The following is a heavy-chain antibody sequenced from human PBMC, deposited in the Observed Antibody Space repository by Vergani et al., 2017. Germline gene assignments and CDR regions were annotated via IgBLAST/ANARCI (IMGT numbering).Heavy chain of an antibody. J-gene: IGHJ4*02. CDR1: GFSFGDYA. D-gene: IGHD5-18*01. CDR2: FRNKAYGGTT. CDR3: SKRQGYSFGYSDY. V-gene: IGHV3-49*04. Sequence: EVQLVESGGGLVPPGRSLRLPCAASGFSFGDYAMTWVRQAPGKGRGGVAFFRNKAYGGTTEYAASVKGRFTISKDDSKSLAYLQLSGLKTEDTAVYFCSKRQGYSFGYSDYWGQGTLVTVSS.